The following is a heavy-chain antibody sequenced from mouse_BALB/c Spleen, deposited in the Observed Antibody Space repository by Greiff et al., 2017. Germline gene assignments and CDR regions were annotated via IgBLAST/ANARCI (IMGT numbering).Heavy chain of an antibody. Sequence: EVQRVESGPSLVKPSQTLSLTCSVTGDSITSGYWNWIRKFPGNKLEYMGYISYSGSTYYNPSLKSRISITRDTSKNQYYLQLNSVTTEDTATYYCARAYDYDGGFAYWGQGTLVTVSA. CDR3: ARAYDYDGGFAY. V-gene: IGHV3-8*02. CDR1: GDSITSGY. J-gene: IGHJ3*01. D-gene: IGHD2-4*01. CDR2: ISYSGST.